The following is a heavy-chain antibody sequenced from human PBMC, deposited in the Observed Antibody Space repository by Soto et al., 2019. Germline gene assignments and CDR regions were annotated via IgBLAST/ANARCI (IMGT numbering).Heavy chain of an antibody. J-gene: IGHJ3*02. CDR1: GYTVSRNS. Sequence: EVQLVESGGGLVQPGGSLRLSCAVSGYTVSRNSMTWVRQAPGKGLEWVSVIFSDGRTYYADSAKGRFTISRHNSENTLYLQMNSLRAEDTAVYYCANTHDEFKYGEVFDIWGLGTMVTVSS. CDR3: ANTHDEFKYGEVFDI. CDR2: IFSDGRT. D-gene: IGHD3-16*01. V-gene: IGHV3-53*04.